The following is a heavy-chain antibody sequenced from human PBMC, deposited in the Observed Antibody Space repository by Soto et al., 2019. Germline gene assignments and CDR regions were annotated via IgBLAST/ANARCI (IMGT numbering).Heavy chain of an antibody. CDR2: IYYSGST. CDR1: GGSISSGDYY. V-gene: IGHV4-30-4*01. Sequence: NPSETLSLTCTVSGGSISSGDYYWSWIRQPPGKGLEWIGYIYYSGSTYYNPSLKSRVTISVDTSKNQFSLSLNSVTAADTAVYFCDREPSLPKDRNDFWGQGAQVTVSS. J-gene: IGHJ4*02. CDR3: DREPSLPKDRNDF.